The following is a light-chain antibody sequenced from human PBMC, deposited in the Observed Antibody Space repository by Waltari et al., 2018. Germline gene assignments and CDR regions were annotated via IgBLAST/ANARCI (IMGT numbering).Light chain of an antibody. CDR1: KLGDKY. J-gene: IGLJ2*01. CDR3: QAWDSSAAV. V-gene: IGLV3-1*01. CDR2: QDN. Sequence: SYELTQPPSVSVSPGQTASITCSGDKLGDKYACWYQQRPGQSPVLVIYQDNKRPSGIPWRVSGSTSGNPATLTISGTQAVVEADYYCQAWDSSAAVFGGGTKLTVL.